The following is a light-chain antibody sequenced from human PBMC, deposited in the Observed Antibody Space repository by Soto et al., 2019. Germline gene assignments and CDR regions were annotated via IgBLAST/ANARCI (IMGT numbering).Light chain of an antibody. Sequence: DIVLTQSPGTLSLSPGERATLSCRASQSVSSYLAWYQQKPGQAPRLLIYDASNRATGIPARFSGSGSGTDFTLTISSLEPEDFAVYYCQQRSNWPITFGQGTRLGL. CDR1: QSVSSY. V-gene: IGKV3-11*01. CDR2: DAS. CDR3: QQRSNWPIT. J-gene: IGKJ5*01.